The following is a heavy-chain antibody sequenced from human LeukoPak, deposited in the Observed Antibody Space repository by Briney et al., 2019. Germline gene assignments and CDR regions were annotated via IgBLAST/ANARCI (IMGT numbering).Heavy chain of an antibody. CDR3: AWGSGSNNWFDP. D-gene: IGHD6-19*01. Sequence: SETLSLTCTVSGGSIRIYYWSWIRQPAGKGLEWIWRIYTSGSTNYNPSLKSRVTMSVDTSKNQFSLKLSSVTAADTAVYYCAWGSGSNNWFDPWGQGTLVTVSS. V-gene: IGHV4-4*07. CDR1: GGSIRIYY. CDR2: IYTSGST. J-gene: IGHJ5*02.